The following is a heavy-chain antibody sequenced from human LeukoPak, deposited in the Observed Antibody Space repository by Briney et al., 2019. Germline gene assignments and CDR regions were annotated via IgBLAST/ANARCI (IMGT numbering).Heavy chain of an antibody. J-gene: IGHJ4*02. V-gene: IGHV1-46*03. D-gene: IGHD6-19*01. CDR1: GYTFTSYY. Sequence: ASXXVSCKASGYTFTSYYMHWVRQAPGQGLEWMGIINPSGGSTSYAQKFQGRVTMTRDTSTSTVYMELSSLRSEDTAVYYCARAIAVAGVDYWGQGTLVTVSS. CDR3: ARAIAVAGVDY. CDR2: INPSGGST.